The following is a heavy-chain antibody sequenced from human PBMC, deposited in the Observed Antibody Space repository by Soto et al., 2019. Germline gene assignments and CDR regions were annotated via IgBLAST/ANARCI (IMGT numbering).Heavy chain of an antibody. V-gene: IGHV3-23*01. J-gene: IGHJ5*02. CDR3: AKPQTATGDWFDP. Sequence: GGSLRLSCVASGFTFSSYGMSWVRQAPGKGLEWVSAISGSGGSTYYADSVKGRFTISRDNSKYTLYLQMSSLRAEDTAVCYCAKPQTATGDWFDPWGQGTLVTVSS. D-gene: IGHD1-1*01. CDR2: ISGSGGST. CDR1: GFTFSSYG.